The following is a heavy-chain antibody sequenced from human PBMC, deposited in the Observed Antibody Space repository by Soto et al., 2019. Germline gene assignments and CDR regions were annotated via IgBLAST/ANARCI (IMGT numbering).Heavy chain of an antibody. CDR2: ISPGGDST. Sequence: VQLLESGGGLVQPAGSLRLSCAASGFNFNIYAMTWVRQAPGKGLEWVSTISPGGDSTYFADSVKGRVTISRDNSKNTPSLQMNSLRAEDTATYFCAKALGNPYYYYYMDVWGTGTTVTVSS. CDR1: GFNFNIYA. V-gene: IGHV3-23*01. D-gene: IGHD1-1*01. J-gene: IGHJ6*03. CDR3: AKALGNPYYYYYMDV.